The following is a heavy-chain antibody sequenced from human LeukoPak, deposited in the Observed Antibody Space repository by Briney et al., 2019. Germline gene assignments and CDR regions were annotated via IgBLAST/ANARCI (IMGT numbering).Heavy chain of an antibody. CDR2: FYIGGRT. CDR3: ARDWGYCNSTSCHLFDY. CDR1: GFTVSSNY. V-gene: IGHV3-53*01. Sequence: GGSLRLSCAASGFTVSSNYMSWVRQAPGKGLEWVSVFYIGGRTYYADSVKGRFTIPRDNSKNTLYLQMNSLRTEETAIYYCARDWGYCNSTSCHLFDYWGQGTLVTVSS. J-gene: IGHJ4*02. D-gene: IGHD2-2*01.